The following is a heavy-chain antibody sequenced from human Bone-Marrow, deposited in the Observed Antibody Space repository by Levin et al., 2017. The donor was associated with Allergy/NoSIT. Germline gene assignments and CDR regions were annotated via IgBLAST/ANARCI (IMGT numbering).Heavy chain of an antibody. CDR1: GFSVRTNY. Sequence: LSLTCAASGFSVRTNYMAWVRQASGKGLEWVSVMYSTGTTYHADSVKGRFTIPRDNSKNTLYLQMNSLRAEDTAVYYCASAAGFTDYWGQGTLVTVSS. J-gene: IGHJ4*02. CDR3: ASAAGFTDY. V-gene: IGHV3-66*01. CDR2: MYSTGTT.